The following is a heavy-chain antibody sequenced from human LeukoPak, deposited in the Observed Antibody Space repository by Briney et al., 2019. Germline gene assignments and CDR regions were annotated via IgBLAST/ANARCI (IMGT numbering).Heavy chain of an antibody. Sequence: GGSLGLSCAASGFTFRNYVIHWVRQAPGKGLEWVAVTSSDLNAKLYADSVKGRFTISRDNSRSTLYLQMNSLRPEDTAIYYCAREGYYGSGSPPSLYFDYWGQGTLVTVSS. D-gene: IGHD3-10*01. CDR3: AREGYYGSGSPPSLYFDY. J-gene: IGHJ4*02. CDR1: GFTFRNYV. CDR2: TSSDLNAK. V-gene: IGHV3-30-3*01.